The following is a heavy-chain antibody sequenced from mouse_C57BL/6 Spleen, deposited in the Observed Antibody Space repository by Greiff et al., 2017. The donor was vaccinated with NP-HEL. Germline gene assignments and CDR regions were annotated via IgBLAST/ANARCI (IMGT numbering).Heavy chain of an antibody. CDR2: IYPGSGST. D-gene: IGHD2-3*01. J-gene: IGHJ4*01. Sequence: QVQLQQPGAELVKPGASVKMSCKASGYTFTSYWITWVKQRPGQGLEWIGDIYPGSGSTNYNEKFKSKATLTVDTSSSTAYMQLSSLTSEDSAVYYCERERNNDGYYDYAMDYWGQGTSVTVSS. V-gene: IGHV1-55*01. CDR3: ERERNNDGYYDYAMDY. CDR1: GYTFTSYW.